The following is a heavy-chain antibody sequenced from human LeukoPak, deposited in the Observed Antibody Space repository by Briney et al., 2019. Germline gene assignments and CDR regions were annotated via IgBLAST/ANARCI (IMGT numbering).Heavy chain of an antibody. CDR2: IYYSGST. V-gene: IGHV4-39*01. CDR3: ARTYSSSWDSTYFDC. J-gene: IGHJ4*02. CDR1: GGSISSSSYY. Sequence: PSETLSLTCTVSGGSISSSSYYWGWIRQPPGKGLEWIGSIYYSGSTYYNPSLKSRVTISVDTSKNQFSLKLSSVTAADTAVYFCARTYSSSWDSTYFDCWGQGTLVTVSS. D-gene: IGHD6-13*01.